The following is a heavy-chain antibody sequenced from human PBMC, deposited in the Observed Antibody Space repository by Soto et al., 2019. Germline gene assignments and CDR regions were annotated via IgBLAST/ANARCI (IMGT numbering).Heavy chain of an antibody. CDR2: IYHSGST. CDR1: GGSFSGYY. J-gene: IGHJ4*02. D-gene: IGHD6-19*01. Sequence: SETLSLTCAVYGGSFSGYYWSWIRQPPGKGLEWIGEIYHSGSTTYNPSLKSRVTISVDKSKNQFSLKLSSVTAADTAVYYCARVAVAGTRVDYWGQGTLVTVSS. V-gene: IGHV4-34*01. CDR3: ARVAVAGTRVDY.